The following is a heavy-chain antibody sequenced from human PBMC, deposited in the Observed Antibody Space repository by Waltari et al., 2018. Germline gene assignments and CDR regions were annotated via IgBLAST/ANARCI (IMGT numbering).Heavy chain of an antibody. CDR3: ARDIAAVVW. D-gene: IGHD6-13*01. CDR2: IKQDGSEK. CDR1: GFIFSSYW. V-gene: IGHV3-7*01. Sequence: EVQLVESGGGLVQPGGSLRLSCAASGFIFSSYWMSWVRQAPGKGLEWVANIKQDGSEKYYVDSVKGRFTISRDNAKNSLYLQMNSLRAEDTAVYYCARDIAAVVWWGQGTLVTVSS. J-gene: IGHJ4*02.